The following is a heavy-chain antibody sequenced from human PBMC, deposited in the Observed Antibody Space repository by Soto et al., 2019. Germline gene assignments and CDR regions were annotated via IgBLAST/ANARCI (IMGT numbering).Heavy chain of an antibody. D-gene: IGHD2-15*01. CDR3: ASIGLLHYYCYGMDV. Sequence: QVQLVESGGGVVQPGRSLRLSCAASGFTFSSYAMHWVRQAPGKGLEWVAVISNDGSNKYYADSVKGRFTISRDNSKNTLYLQMNSLRAEDTAVYYCASIGLLHYYCYGMDVWGQGTTVTVSS. V-gene: IGHV3-30-3*01. J-gene: IGHJ6*02. CDR1: GFTFSSYA. CDR2: ISNDGSNK.